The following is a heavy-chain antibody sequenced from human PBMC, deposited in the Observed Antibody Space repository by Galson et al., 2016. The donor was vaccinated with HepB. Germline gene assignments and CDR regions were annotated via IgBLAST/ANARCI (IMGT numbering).Heavy chain of an antibody. Sequence: SETLSLTCTVSGGSIKSAWHYWGWIRQPPGKGLEWIGSVHHSGNTYYNSSPKSRVATSIDTSKNQFSLRLSSLTASDTAVYFCARQETTFSGAEYWGQGILVTVSS. V-gene: IGHV4-39*01. J-gene: IGHJ4*02. CDR3: ARQETTFSGAEY. D-gene: IGHD1-1*01. CDR2: VHHSGNT. CDR1: GGSIKSAWHY.